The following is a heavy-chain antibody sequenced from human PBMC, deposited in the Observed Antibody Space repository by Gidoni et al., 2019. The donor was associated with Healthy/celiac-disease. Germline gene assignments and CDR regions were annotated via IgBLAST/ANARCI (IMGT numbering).Heavy chain of an antibody. V-gene: IGHV4-34*01. J-gene: IGHJ4*02. Sequence: QVQLQQWGAGLLKPSETLSLTCAVYGGSFSGYYWSWIRQPPGKGLEWIGEINHSGSTNYNPSLKSRVTISVDTSKNQFSLKLSSVTAADTAVYYCAGADYSNYYGYWGQGTLVTVSS. CDR1: GGSFSGYY. CDR3: AGADYSNYYGY. CDR2: INHSGST. D-gene: IGHD4-4*01.